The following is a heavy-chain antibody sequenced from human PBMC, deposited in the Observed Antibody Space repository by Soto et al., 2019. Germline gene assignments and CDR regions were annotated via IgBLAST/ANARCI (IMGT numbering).Heavy chain of an antibody. J-gene: IGHJ5*02. CDR3: ANSSGSYASTGFDP. Sequence: GQGLEWMGGIIPMSGTANYAQKFQGRVTITADESTSTAYMELSGLKPDDTAVYFCANSSGSYASTGFDPWGQGTLVTVSS. V-gene: IGHV1-69*01. D-gene: IGHD6-19*01. CDR2: IIPMSGTA.